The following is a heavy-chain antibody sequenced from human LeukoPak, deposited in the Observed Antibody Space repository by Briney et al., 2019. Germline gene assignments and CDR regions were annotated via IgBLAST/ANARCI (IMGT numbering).Heavy chain of an antibody. CDR2: MYYSGNT. V-gene: IGHV4-39*01. CDR3: TTLTPGISVAGPGHNWFGP. CDR1: GGSIRGSNYY. J-gene: IGHJ5*02. D-gene: IGHD6-19*01. Sequence: PSETLSLTCTVSGGSIRGSNYYWGWIRQSPGKGLEWIGSMYYSGNTHYNPSLKSRVTISVDTSKNQFSLKLSSVTASDTAVYYCTTLTPGISVAGPGHNWFGPWGQGTPVTVSS.